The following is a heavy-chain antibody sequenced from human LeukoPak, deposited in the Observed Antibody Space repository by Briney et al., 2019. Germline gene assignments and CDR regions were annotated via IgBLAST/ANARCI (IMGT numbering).Heavy chain of an antibody. V-gene: IGHV3-23*01. CDR2: ISASGGST. J-gene: IGHJ4*02. D-gene: IGHD3-16*01. CDR3: ATQGGNFDY. CDR1: GFTFNSYA. Sequence: GGSLRVSCAASGFTFNSYAMSWVRQAPGKGLEWVSIISASGGSTYYADSVKGRFTISRDNSKNTLYLQMNSLRAEDTAVYYCATQGGNFDYWGQGTLVTVSS.